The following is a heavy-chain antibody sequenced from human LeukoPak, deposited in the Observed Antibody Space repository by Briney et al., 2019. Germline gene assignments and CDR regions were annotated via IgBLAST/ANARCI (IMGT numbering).Heavy chain of an antibody. Sequence: GESLKISCKGSGYGFTTCWIGWVRQMPGKGLEWMGVINPGNSDTRYSPSFQGQVTISADKSITTAYLQWSSLKASDTAMYYCARLRWAAGDGYYFDYWGQGIPVTVSS. CDR2: INPGNSDT. D-gene: IGHD6-13*01. J-gene: IGHJ4*02. V-gene: IGHV5-51*01. CDR3: ARLRWAAGDGYYFDY. CDR1: GYGFTTCW.